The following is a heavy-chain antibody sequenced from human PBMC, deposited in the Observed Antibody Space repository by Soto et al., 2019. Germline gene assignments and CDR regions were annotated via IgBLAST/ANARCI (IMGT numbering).Heavy chain of an antibody. D-gene: IGHD2-2*01. Sequence: EVQLVESGGGLVQPGGSLRLSCAASGFTFSGDWMHWVRQAAGKGLVWVSRINMDGSSTNYADSVKGRFTISRDNAKNTLSLQMNSLGVDDTAVYYCARGPRGLYHHDYWGQGAMVTVSS. CDR3: ARGPRGLYHHDY. CDR1: GFTFSGDW. V-gene: IGHV3-74*01. J-gene: IGHJ4*02. CDR2: INMDGSST.